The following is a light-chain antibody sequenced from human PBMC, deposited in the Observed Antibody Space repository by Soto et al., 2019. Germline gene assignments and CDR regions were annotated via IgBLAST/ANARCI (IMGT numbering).Light chain of an antibody. Sequence: DIQMTQSPSAMSASVGDRITITCRASQDIRNYLAWFQQRPGNVPKRLIFSASSLQSGVPSRFSGSGSGTEFTLTISSLQPEDLATYYCLQYNTFPHTFGQGTKLEI. CDR1: QDIRNY. J-gene: IGKJ2*01. CDR3: LQYNTFPHT. CDR2: SAS. V-gene: IGKV1-17*03.